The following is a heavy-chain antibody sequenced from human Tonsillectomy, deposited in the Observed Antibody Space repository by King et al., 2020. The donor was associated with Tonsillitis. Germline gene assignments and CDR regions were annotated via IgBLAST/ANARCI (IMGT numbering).Heavy chain of an antibody. D-gene: IGHD2-15*01. J-gene: IGHJ5*01. CDR3: ARAPYSTGFDS. V-gene: IGHV3-74*01. CDR1: GFTFSSYW. CDR2: INRDGSST. Sequence: EVQLVESGGGLVQPGGSLRLSCAASGFTFSSYWMHWVRQAPGKGLVWGSRINRDGSSTTYADSVKGRFTISRDNAKNTLYLQMNSLRAEDTAVYYCARAPYSTGFDSWGQGTLVTVSS.